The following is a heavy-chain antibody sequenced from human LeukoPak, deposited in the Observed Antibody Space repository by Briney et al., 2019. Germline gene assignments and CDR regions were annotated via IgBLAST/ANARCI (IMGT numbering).Heavy chain of an antibody. CDR1: GFTFSSYA. V-gene: IGHV3-23*01. CDR2: ISGSGGST. CDR3: ATPAAGPRAEYSQY. Sequence: GGSLRLSCAASGFTFSSYAMSWVRQAPGKGLEWVSAISGSGGSTYYADSVKGRFTISRDNAKNSLYLQMSSLAVEDTAVYYCATPAAGPRAEYSQYWGQGTMVTVSS. J-gene: IGHJ1*01. D-gene: IGHD6-13*01.